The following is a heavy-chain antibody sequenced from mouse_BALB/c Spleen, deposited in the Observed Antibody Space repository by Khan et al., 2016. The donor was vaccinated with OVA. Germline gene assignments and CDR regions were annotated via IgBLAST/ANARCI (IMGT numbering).Heavy chain of an antibody. CDR3: TRHGYVAWFTY. CDR2: IDPFSGDT. V-gene: IGHV1S135*01. Sequence: VQLQQSGPELMKPGTSVKISCKASGYSFTTYYIHWVMQSHGKSLEWIGYIDPFSGDTTFNQKFKGKATLTVDKSSSTAYIHLSNLTSEDSAIYYCTRHGYVAWFTYWGQGNLVTVFA. D-gene: IGHD2-2*01. CDR1: GYSFTTYY. J-gene: IGHJ3*01.